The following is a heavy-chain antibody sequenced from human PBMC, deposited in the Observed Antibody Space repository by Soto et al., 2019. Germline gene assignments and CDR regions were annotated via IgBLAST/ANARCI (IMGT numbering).Heavy chain of an antibody. Sequence: QVQLVESGGGVVQPGRSLRLSCAASGFTFSSYSMHWVRQAPGKGLEWVAAMSYDGNSKYFADSVKGRFTISRDNSKNTLSLQMTSVGAEDSAVYYCARGRTVRDHDDFDLWGQGTLVTVSS. V-gene: IGHV3-30-3*01. CDR3: ARGRTVRDHDDFDL. CDR2: MSYDGNSK. J-gene: IGHJ4*02. CDR1: GFTFSSYS. D-gene: IGHD2-21*01.